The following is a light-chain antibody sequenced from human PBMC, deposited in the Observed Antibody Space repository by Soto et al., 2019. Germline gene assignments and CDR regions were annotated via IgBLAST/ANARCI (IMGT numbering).Light chain of an antibody. CDR2: DAS. J-gene: IGKJ1*01. CDR1: QSVSRY. Sequence: EIVLTQSPATLSLSPGEIATLSFSASQSVSRYLAWYQQKPGQAPRLLIYDASNRATGIPARFSGSGSGTDFTLTISCLQSEDFATYYCQQYYSYPRTFGQGTKVDI. V-gene: IGKV3-11*01. CDR3: QQYYSYPRT.